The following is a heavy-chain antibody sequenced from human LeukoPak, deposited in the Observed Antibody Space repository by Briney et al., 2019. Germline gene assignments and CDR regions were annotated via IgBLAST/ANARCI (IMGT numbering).Heavy chain of an antibody. CDR1: GYTFTSYE. CDR3: ARDTEQQQIDY. J-gene: IGHJ4*02. D-gene: IGHD6-13*01. CDR2: MNPNSGNT. V-gene: IGHV1-8*01. Sequence: ASVKVSCKASGYTFTSYEVNWVRQATGQGLEWMGWMNPNSGNTGYGQNFQGRVTMTRDTSTSTVYMELSSLRSEDTAVYYCARDTEQQQIDYWGQGTLVTVSS.